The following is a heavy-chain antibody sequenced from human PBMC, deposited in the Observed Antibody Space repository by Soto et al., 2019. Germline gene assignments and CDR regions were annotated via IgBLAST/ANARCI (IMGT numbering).Heavy chain of an antibody. CDR1: GFTVSSNY. CDR3: ARGGGGSRYYYYGMDV. V-gene: IGHV3-53*02. Sequence: EVQLVETGGGLIQPGGSLRLSCAASGFTVSSNYMSWVRQAPGKGLEWVSVIYIGGSTYYADSVKGRFTISRDNSKNTLYLHMNSLRAEDTAVYYCARGGGGSRYYYYGMDVWGQGTTVTVSS. CDR2: IYIGGST. D-gene: IGHD2-15*01. J-gene: IGHJ6*02.